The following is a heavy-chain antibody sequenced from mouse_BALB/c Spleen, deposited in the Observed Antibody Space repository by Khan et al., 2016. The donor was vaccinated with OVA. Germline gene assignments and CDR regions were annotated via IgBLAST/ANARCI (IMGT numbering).Heavy chain of an antibody. CDR1: GYTFTTYT. Sequence: QVQLKQSGAELARPGASVKMSCKASGYTFTTYTMHWVKQRPGQGLEWIGYINPSNGYTNYNQKFKDKSTLTADKSSSTAYMQLSSLTSDYSAVYYCARGGAYYRSGGWFSYWGQGTLVTVSA. J-gene: IGHJ3*01. D-gene: IGHD2-14*01. CDR2: INPSNGYT. CDR3: ARGGAYYRSGGWFSY. V-gene: IGHV1-4*01.